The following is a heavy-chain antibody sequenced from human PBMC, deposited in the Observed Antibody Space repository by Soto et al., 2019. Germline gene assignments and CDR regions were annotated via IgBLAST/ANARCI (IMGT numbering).Heavy chain of an antibody. CDR3: ARDGVGATTYFGYFDY. CDR2: TRHDGSNT. D-gene: IGHD1-26*01. J-gene: IGHJ4*02. V-gene: IGHV3-30*02. CDR1: GFNFRGYG. Sequence: GGSLRLSCAASGFNFRGYGMHWVRQAPGKGLEWVAITRHDGSNTYYADSVRGRFTISRDNSKNTLYLQMNSLRVEDTVVYYCARDGVGATTYFGYFDYWGQGTPVTVSS.